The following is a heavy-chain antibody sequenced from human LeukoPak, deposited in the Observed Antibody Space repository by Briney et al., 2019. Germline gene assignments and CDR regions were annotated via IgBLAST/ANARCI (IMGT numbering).Heavy chain of an antibody. Sequence: KPSETLSLTCAIYGGSFSGYYWSWIRQPPGKGLEWIGEINHSGSTNYNPSLKSRVTISVDTSKNQFSLKLSSVTAADTAVYYCARGVGYCSSTSCSLNWFDPWGQGTLVTVSS. J-gene: IGHJ5*02. CDR1: GGSFSGYY. CDR2: INHSGST. CDR3: ARGVGYCSSTSCSLNWFDP. V-gene: IGHV4-34*01. D-gene: IGHD2-2*03.